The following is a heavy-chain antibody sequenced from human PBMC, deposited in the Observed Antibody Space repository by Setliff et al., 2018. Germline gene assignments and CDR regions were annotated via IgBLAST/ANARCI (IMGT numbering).Heavy chain of an antibody. CDR2: ISWDGGST. Sequence: GESLKISCAASGFTFDDYAMHWVRQAPGKGLEWVSLISWDGGSTYYADSVKGRFTISRDNSKNSLYPQMNSLRAEDTALYYCAKGRTGFWSGYSDYWGQGTLVTVSS. CDR3: AKGRTGFWSGYSDY. CDR1: GFTFDDYA. V-gene: IGHV3-43D*04. J-gene: IGHJ4*02. D-gene: IGHD3-3*01.